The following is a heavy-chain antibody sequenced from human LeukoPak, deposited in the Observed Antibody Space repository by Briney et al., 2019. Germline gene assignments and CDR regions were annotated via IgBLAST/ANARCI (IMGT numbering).Heavy chain of an antibody. Sequence: GGSLRLSCAASGFTFSSYSMNWVRQAPGKGLEWVSVIYSGGSTYYADSVKGRFTISRDNSKNTLYLQMNSLRAEDTAVYYCARDAGGVVIIVPSYYMDVWGKGTTVTVSS. D-gene: IGHD3-3*01. V-gene: IGHV3-66*02. CDR1: GFTFSSYS. CDR3: ARDAGGVVIIVPSYYMDV. J-gene: IGHJ6*03. CDR2: IYSGGST.